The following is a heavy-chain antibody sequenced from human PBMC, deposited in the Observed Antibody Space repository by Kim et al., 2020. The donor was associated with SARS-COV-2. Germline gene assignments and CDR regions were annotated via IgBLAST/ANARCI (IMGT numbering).Heavy chain of an antibody. J-gene: IGHJ4*02. CDR1: GGSIGSYY. Sequence: SETLSLTCTVSGGSIGSYYWSWIRQPPGKGLEWIGYIYYSGSTNYNPSLKSRVTISRDTSKKQFTLKVSSVTAADTAVYYCAREVGTHFDYWGQGTLVTVSS. V-gene: IGHV4-59*13. CDR2: IYYSGST. CDR3: AREVGTHFDY.